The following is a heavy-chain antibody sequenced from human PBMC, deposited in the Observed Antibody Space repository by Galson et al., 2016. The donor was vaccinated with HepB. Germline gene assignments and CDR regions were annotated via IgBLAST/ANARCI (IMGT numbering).Heavy chain of an antibody. CDR3: ARRGIAVAGRGGIDY. D-gene: IGHD6-19*01. CDR1: EYDFSSYW. Sequence: QSGAEVKKPGDSLKISCTTSEYDFSSYWIGWVRQMPGKGLEWMGAIYPGDSETRYSPSFQGQVTISADKSISTAYLQWSSLKASDTAMYYCARRGIAVAGRGGIDYWGQGTLVTVSS. CDR2: IYPGDSET. J-gene: IGHJ4*02. V-gene: IGHV5-51*01.